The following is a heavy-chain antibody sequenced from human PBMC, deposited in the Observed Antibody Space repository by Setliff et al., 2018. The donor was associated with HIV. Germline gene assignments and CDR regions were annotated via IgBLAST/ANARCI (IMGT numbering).Heavy chain of an antibody. D-gene: IGHD6-19*01. CDR3: ARRSGWSEDY. J-gene: IGHJ4*02. V-gene: IGHV4-34*01. Sequence: SETLSLTCGVYGGSFSGYYWTWIRQPPGKGLEWIGEINHRGTTNSNPSLKRRVTISVDTSKNQFSLKLSSVTAADTAVYYCARRSGWSEDYWGQGTLVTVSS. CDR1: GGSFSGYY. CDR2: INHRGTT.